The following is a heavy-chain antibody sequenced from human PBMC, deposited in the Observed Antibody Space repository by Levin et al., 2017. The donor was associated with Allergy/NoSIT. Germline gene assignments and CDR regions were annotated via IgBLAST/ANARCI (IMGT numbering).Heavy chain of an antibody. CDR3: ARAGRYCSGGSCFKY. CDR2: IKQDGSEK. V-gene: IGHV3-7*01. D-gene: IGHD2-15*01. J-gene: IGHJ4*02. Sequence: GGSLRLSCAASGFTFSSYWMSWVRQAPGKGLEWVASIKQDGSEKYYVDSVKGRFTISRDNAKNSLYLQMNSLRAEDTAIYYCARAGRYCSGGSCFKYWGQGTLVAVSS. CDR1: GFTFSSYW.